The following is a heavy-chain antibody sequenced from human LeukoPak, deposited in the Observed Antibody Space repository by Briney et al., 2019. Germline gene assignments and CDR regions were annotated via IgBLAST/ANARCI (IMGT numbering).Heavy chain of an antibody. D-gene: IGHD6-13*01. Sequence: SETLSLTCTVSGDSISNNWGWIRQPPGKGLEWIGNMSSIGSSLYYPSLKSRVTISVDTSRNQFSLKLSSVTAADTAVYYCARQVQTAASFDFWGQGTLVTVSS. V-gene: IGHV4-39*01. CDR1: GDSISNN. J-gene: IGHJ4*02. CDR2: MSSIGSS. CDR3: ARQVQTAASFDF.